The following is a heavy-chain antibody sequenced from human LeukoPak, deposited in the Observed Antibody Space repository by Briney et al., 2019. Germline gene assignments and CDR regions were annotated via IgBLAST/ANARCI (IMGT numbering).Heavy chain of an antibody. V-gene: IGHV3-30*18. Sequence: GRSLRLSCAASGFTFSSYGMHWVRQAPGKRLEWVAVISYDGSNKYYADSVKGRFTISRDNSKNTLYLQMNSLRAEDTAVYYCAKDEGYCSGGSCYSYDYWGQGTLVTVSS. CDR2: ISYDGSNK. J-gene: IGHJ4*02. CDR3: AKDEGYCSGGSCYSYDY. D-gene: IGHD2-15*01. CDR1: GFTFSSYG.